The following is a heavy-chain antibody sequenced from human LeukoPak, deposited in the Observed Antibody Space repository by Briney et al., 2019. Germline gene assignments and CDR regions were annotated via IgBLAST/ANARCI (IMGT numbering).Heavy chain of an antibody. CDR3: ARVLRVVPAAIGAFDY. Sequence: PETLSLTCTVSGGSISSYYRSWIRQPPGKGRGWVGYIYHSGSTYYNPSLKSRVTISLDTSKNQFSLKLSSVTAADTAVYYCARVLRVVPAAIGAFDYWGQGTLVTVSS. CDR2: IYHSGST. V-gene: IGHV4-59*01. CDR1: GGSISSYY. D-gene: IGHD2-2*01. J-gene: IGHJ4*02.